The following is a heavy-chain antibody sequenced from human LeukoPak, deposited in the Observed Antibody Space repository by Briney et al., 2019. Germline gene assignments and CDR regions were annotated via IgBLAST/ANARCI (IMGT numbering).Heavy chain of an antibody. CDR3: ARGPYDYGEYIDY. CDR1: GFTFGNCA. Sequence: GGSLRLSCAASGFTFGNCAVNWVRQAPGKGLEWVSYIDSSSTIYYADSVKGRFTISRDNAKNSLYLQLNSLRAEDTAVYYCARGPYDYGEYIDYWGQGTLVTVSS. V-gene: IGHV3-69-1*01. CDR2: IDSSSTI. J-gene: IGHJ4*02. D-gene: IGHD4-17*01.